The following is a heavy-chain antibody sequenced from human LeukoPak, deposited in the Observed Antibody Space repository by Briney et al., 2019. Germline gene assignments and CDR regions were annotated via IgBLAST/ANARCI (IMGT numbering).Heavy chain of an antibody. CDR3: ARGNQREVGADDAFDS. CDR1: GYTFTDYY. CDR2: INPNSGGT. Sequence: ASVKVSCKASGYTFTDYYMHWVRQAPGQGLEWMGWINPNSGGTNYAQKFQGRVTMTRDTSISTAYMELSRLRSDDTAVYYCARGNQREVGADDAFDSWGQGTMVTVSP. V-gene: IGHV1-2*02. D-gene: IGHD1-26*01. J-gene: IGHJ3*02.